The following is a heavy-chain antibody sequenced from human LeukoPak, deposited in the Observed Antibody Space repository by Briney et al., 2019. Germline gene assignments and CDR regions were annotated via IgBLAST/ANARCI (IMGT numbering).Heavy chain of an antibody. CDR1: GFTFSSYA. Sequence: GGSLRLSCAASGFTFSSYAMHWVRQAPGKGLEWVAVISSDGSNKYYADSVKGRFTISRDNSKNTLYLQMNSLRAEDTAVYYCASRPRSPNWDDYWGQGTLVTVSS. V-gene: IGHV3-30-3*01. CDR3: ASRPRSPNWDDY. CDR2: ISSDGSNK. D-gene: IGHD7-27*01. J-gene: IGHJ4*02.